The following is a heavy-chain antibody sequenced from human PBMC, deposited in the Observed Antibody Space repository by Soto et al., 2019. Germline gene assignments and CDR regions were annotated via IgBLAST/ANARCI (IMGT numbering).Heavy chain of an antibody. V-gene: IGHV3-30*18. CDR1: GFTFSSYG. CDR3: AKDPRMVRGPQKVLYYYYYMDV. D-gene: IGHD3-10*01. CDR2: ISYDGSNK. Sequence: GGSLRLSCAASGFTFSSYGMHWVRQAPGKGLEWVAVISYDGSNKYYADSVKGRFTISRDNSKNTLYLQMNSLRAEDTAVYYCAKDPRMVRGPQKVLYYYYYMDVWGKGTTVTVSS. J-gene: IGHJ6*03.